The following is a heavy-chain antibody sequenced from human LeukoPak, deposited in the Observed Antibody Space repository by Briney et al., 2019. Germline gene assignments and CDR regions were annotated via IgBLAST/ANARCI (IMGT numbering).Heavy chain of an antibody. V-gene: IGHV3-23*01. D-gene: IGHD3-10*01. J-gene: IGHJ6*02. CDR3: ARLGSGNYYCGMDV. CDR2: ISGSGGST. Sequence: PGGSLRLSCAASGFTFSSYAMSWVRQAPGKGLEWVSAISGSGGSTYYADSVKGRFTISGDNSKSTLYLQMNSLRAEDTAVYYCARLGSGNYYCGMDVWGQGTTVTVSS. CDR1: GFTFSSYA.